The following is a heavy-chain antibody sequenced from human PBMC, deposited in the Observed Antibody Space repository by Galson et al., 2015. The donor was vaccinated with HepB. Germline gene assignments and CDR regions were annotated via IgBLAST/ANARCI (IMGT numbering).Heavy chain of an antibody. V-gene: IGHV3-49*03. J-gene: IGHJ4*02. Sequence: SLRLSCAASGFTFGDYAMSWFRQAPGKGLEWVGFIRSKAYGGATEYAASVKGRFTISRDDSKSIPYLQMNSLKTEDTAVYYCTRRKWFGALSTFDYWGQGTLVTVSS. D-gene: IGHD3-10*01. CDR1: GFTFGDYA. CDR3: TRRKWFGALSTFDY. CDR2: IRSKAYGGAT.